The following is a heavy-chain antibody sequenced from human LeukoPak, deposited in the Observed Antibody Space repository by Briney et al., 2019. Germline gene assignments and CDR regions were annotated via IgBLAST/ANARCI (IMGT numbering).Heavy chain of an antibody. Sequence: PGGSLRLSCAASGFSASSTYMSWVRQAPGKGLEWVSVIYSGGSTYYADPVKGRFTISRDNSKNTLYLQMNSLRGEDTAVYYCAGRSGYTYGYYFDYWGQGTLVTVSS. V-gene: IGHV3-53*01. D-gene: IGHD5-18*01. CDR1: GFSASSTY. CDR3: AGRSGYTYGYYFDY. CDR2: IYSGGST. J-gene: IGHJ4*02.